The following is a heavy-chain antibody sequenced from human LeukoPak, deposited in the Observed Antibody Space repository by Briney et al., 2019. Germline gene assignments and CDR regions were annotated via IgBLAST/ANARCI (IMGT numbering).Heavy chain of an antibody. J-gene: IGHJ4*02. Sequence: APVKVSCKASGYTFTGYYLHWVRQAPGQGLEWMGWINPNGGGREYAQKFQGRVNMTRDTAISTAYMELSSLTFDDTAMYYCARVGYFYGSGSQTGGYLDYWGQGTLVTVSS. D-gene: IGHD3-10*01. CDR3: ARVGYFYGSGSQTGGYLDY. V-gene: IGHV1-2*02. CDR1: GYTFTGYY. CDR2: INPNGGGR.